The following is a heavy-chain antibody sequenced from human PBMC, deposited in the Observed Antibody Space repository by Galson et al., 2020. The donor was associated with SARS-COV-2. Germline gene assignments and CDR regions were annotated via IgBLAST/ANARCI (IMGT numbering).Heavy chain of an antibody. V-gene: IGHV1-58*01. CDR2: IVVGSGNT. Sequence: SVKVSCKASGFTFTSSAVQCVRQARGQRLEWIGWIVVGSGNTNYAQKFQERVTITRDMSTSTAYMELSSLRSEDTAVYYCAAPNCSSTSCSDAFDIWGQGTMVTVSS. CDR1: GFTFTSSA. J-gene: IGHJ3*02. D-gene: IGHD2-2*01. CDR3: AAPNCSSTSCSDAFDI.